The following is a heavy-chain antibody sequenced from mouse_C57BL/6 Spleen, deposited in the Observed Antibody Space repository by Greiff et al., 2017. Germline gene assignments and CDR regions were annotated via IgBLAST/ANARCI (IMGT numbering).Heavy chain of an antibody. CDR1: GFSFTSYG. CDR2: IWSGGST. Sequence: VKLVESGPGLVQPSQSLSITCTVSGFSFTSYGVHWVRQSPGKGLAWLGVIWSGGSTDYNAAFISRLSISKDNSKSQVFFKMNSLQADDTAIYYCARNEGLRPGYAMDYWGQGTSVTVSS. D-gene: IGHD2-4*01. J-gene: IGHJ4*01. CDR3: ARNEGLRPGYAMDY. V-gene: IGHV2-2*01.